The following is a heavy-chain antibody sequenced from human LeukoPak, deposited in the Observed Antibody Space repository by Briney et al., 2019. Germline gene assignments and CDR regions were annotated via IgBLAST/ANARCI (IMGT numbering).Heavy chain of an antibody. CDR3: AKDSSSWYGTGEYYYYYYGMDV. J-gene: IGHJ6*02. Sequence: GGSLRLSCAASGFTFSSYAMSWVRQAPGKGLEWVSAISGSGGSTYYADSVKGRLTISRDNSKNTLYLQMNSLRAGDTAVYYCAKDSSSWYGTGEYYYYYYGMDVWGQGTTVTVSS. D-gene: IGHD6-13*01. CDR2: ISGSGGST. CDR1: GFTFSSYA. V-gene: IGHV3-23*01.